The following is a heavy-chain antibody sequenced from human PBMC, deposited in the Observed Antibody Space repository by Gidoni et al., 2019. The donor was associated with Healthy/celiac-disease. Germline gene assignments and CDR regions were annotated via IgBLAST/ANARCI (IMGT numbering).Heavy chain of an antibody. V-gene: IGHV3-15*01. Sequence: EGQLVESGGGWVKPGGSLRLSCAAAGFNCSNAWRSWVRQAPGKGREWVGRIKSKTDGGTTDYAAPVKGRFTISRDDSKNTLYLQMNSLKTEDTAVYYCTTERVVVPAAPSKVVDYWGQGTLVTVSS. J-gene: IGHJ4*02. D-gene: IGHD2-2*01. CDR1: GFNCSNAW. CDR3: TTERVVVPAAPSKVVDY. CDR2: IKSKTDGGTT.